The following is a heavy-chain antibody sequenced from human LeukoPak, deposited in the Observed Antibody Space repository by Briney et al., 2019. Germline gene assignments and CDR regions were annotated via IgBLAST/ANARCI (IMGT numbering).Heavy chain of an antibody. CDR1: GFTFSSYS. J-gene: IGHJ3*02. CDR2: ISSSSSYI. D-gene: IGHD3-3*01. CDR3: ARDQEDPRFLEWLTSPDAFDI. V-gene: IGHV3-21*01. Sequence: GGSLRLSCAASGFTFSSYSMNWVRQAPGKGLEWVSSISSSSSYIYYADSVKGRFTVSRDNAKNSLYLQMNSLRAEDTAVYYCARDQEDPRFLEWLTSPDAFDIWGQGTMVTVSS.